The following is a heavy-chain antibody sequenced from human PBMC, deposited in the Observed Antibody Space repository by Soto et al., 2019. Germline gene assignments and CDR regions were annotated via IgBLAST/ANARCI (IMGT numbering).Heavy chain of an antibody. D-gene: IGHD2-21*02. CDR2: IRSKAYGGTT. V-gene: IGHV3-49*03. J-gene: IGHJ4*02. CDR3: TRKSSLSGGDLHIFDY. CDR1: GFTFGDYA. Sequence: GGSLRLSCTASGFTFGDYAMSWFRQAPGKGLEWVGFIRSKAYGGTTEYAASVKGRFTISRDDSKSIAYLQMNSLKTEDTAVYYCTRKSSLSGGDLHIFDYWGQGTLVTVSS.